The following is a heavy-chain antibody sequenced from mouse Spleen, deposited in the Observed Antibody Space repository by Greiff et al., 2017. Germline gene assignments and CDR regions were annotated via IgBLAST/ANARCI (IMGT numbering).Heavy chain of an antibody. CDR1: GYTFTDYY. D-gene: IGHD1-2*01. CDR3: ARFITTATWGFAY. J-gene: IGHJ3*01. CDR2: INPNNGGT. Sequence: EVQLQQSGPELVKPGASVKISCKASGYTFTDYYMNWVKQSHGKSLEWIGDINPNNGGTSYNQKFKGKATLTVDKSSSTAYMELRSLTSEDSAVYYCARFITTATWGFAYWGQGTLVTVSA. V-gene: IGHV1-26*01.